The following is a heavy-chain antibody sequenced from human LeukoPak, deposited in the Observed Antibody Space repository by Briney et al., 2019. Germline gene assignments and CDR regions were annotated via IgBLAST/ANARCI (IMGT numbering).Heavy chain of an antibody. CDR2: IIPIFGTA. V-gene: IGHV1-69*13. Sequence: SVKVSCKASGGTLNSFAISWLRQAPGQGLEWMGGIIPIFGTANYAQKFQGGVTITADESTNTAYVELSSLRSEDTAVYYCASRSCSGGRCDSSYYYYYGMDVWGQGTTVTVSS. D-gene: IGHD2-15*01. CDR3: ASRSCSGGRCDSSYYYYYGMDV. J-gene: IGHJ6*02. CDR1: GGTLNSFA.